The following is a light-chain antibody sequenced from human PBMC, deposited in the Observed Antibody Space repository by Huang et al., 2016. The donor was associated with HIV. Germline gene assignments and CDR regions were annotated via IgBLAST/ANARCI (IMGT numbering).Light chain of an antibody. Sequence: DIVMTQSPDSLAVSLGERATINCKSSQSVLYNSNNKNYLAWYQQKPGQPPKPLIYWASTRESGVPDRFSGSGSGTDFTLTISSLQAEDVAVYYCQQYYSSPQTFGQGTKVEIK. CDR1: QSVLYNSNNKNY. CDR2: WAS. J-gene: IGKJ1*01. CDR3: QQYYSSPQT. V-gene: IGKV4-1*01.